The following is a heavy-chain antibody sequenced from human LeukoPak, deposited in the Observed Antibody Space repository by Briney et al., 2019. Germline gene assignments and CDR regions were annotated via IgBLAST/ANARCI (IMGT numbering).Heavy chain of an antibody. D-gene: IGHD5-24*01. J-gene: IGHJ4*02. V-gene: IGHV3-30*14. Sequence: PGGSLRLSCAASGFTFSSYAMHWVRQAPGKGLEWVAVISYDGSNKYYADSVKGRFTISRDNSKNTLYLQMNSLRAEDTAVYYCASGRGDGYAFDYWGQGTLVTVSS. CDR1: GFTFSSYA. CDR2: ISYDGSNK. CDR3: ASGRGDGYAFDY.